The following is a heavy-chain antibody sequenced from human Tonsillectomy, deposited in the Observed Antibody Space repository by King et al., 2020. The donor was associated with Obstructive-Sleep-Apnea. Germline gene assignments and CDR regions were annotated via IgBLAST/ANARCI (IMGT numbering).Heavy chain of an antibody. D-gene: IGHD4-23*01. CDR2: ITPIFGTA. J-gene: IGHJ6*02. CDR3: ARCNGGKGIYYYGMDV. Sequence: VQLVESGAEVKKPGSSVKVSCKASGGTFSNYVFSWVRQAPGQGLEWMGGITPIFGTANYAQKFQGRVTITADEFTSTAYMEVSSLRSEDTAVYYCARCNGGKGIYYYGMDVWGQGTTVPV. V-gene: IGHV1-69*01. CDR1: GGTFSNYV.